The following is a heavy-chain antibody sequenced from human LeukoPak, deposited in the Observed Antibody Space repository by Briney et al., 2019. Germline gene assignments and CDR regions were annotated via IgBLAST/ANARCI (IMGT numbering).Heavy chain of an antibody. CDR1: VGSISIGGYS. Sequence: SETLSLTCAVSVGSISIGGYSWSWIRQPPGKGLEWHGYIYHSRSTYYNPSLKSRVPISVDRSKNPFSLKLSSVTATDRAVYYCVRIALTLDAFDIWGEGTMVSVSS. D-gene: IGHD3-9*01. CDR2: IYHSRST. J-gene: IGHJ3*02. V-gene: IGHV4-30-2*01. CDR3: VRIALTLDAFDI.